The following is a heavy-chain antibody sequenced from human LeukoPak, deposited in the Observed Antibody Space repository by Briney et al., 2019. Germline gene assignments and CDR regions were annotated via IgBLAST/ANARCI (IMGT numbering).Heavy chain of an antibody. Sequence: GGSLRLSYADSGITFSSYWMSWVRQAPGRGLEWVANIKPDGSVTSYVDSVKGRFTISRDNSKNSLYLQMNSLRAEDTAVYYCARNRGGGGGYFDYWGQGTLVTVSS. V-gene: IGHV3-7*05. CDR2: IKPDGSVT. D-gene: IGHD3-16*01. J-gene: IGHJ4*02. CDR3: ARNRGGGGGYFDY. CDR1: GITFSSYW.